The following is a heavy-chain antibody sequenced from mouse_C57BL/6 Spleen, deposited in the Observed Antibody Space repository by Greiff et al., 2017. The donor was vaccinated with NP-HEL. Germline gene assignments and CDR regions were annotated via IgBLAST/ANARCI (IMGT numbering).Heavy chain of an antibody. CDR1: GYTFTDYE. V-gene: IGHV1-15*01. CDR2: IDPETGGT. Sequence: QVQLQQSGAELVRPGASVTLSCKASGYTFTDYELHWVKQTPVHGLVWIGAIDPETGGTAYNQKFKGKAILTADKSSSTAYMELRSLTSEDSAVYYCTRYYYGSPYAMDYWGQGTSVTVSA. CDR3: TRYYYGSPYAMDY. D-gene: IGHD1-1*01. J-gene: IGHJ4*01.